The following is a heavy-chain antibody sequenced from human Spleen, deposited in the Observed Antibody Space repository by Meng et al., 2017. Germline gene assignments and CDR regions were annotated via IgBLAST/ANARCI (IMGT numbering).Heavy chain of an antibody. CDR2: ISWNSGSI. V-gene: IGHV3-9*01. J-gene: IGHJ4*02. Sequence: SLKISCAASGLTFDHYAMYWVRQAPGKGLEWVSGISWNSGSIAYADSVKGRFIISRDNSKNTVFLQINSLRVEDTAVYYCARSPIDKYDLSALPLDYWGQGTLVTVSS. D-gene: IGHD3-16*01. CDR3: ARSPIDKYDLSALPLDY. CDR1: GLTFDHYA.